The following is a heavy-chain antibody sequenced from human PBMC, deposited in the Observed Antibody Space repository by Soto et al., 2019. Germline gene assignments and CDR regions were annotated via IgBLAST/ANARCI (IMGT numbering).Heavy chain of an antibody. J-gene: IGHJ6*03. CDR2: IIPILGIA. CDR1: GGTFSSYT. Sequence: GASVKVSCKASGGTFSSYTISWVRQAPGQGLEWMGRIIPILGIANYAQKFLGRVTITADKSTSTAYMELSSLRSEDTAVYYCARQVTTDYYYMDVWGKGTTVTVSS. D-gene: IGHD4-17*01. V-gene: IGHV1-69*02. CDR3: ARQVTTDYYYMDV.